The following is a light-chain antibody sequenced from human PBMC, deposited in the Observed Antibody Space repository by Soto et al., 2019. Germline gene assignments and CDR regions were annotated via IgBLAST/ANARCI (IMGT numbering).Light chain of an antibody. Sequence: IPMPQSPSSLSASVGDSVTITCRASHDISNYLAWYQPKPGKVPNLLIYAASTLESGVPSRFSGSGSGTEFTLTVTSLQPEDGATDYGQHMDTFRLTVGGGTKVDLK. CDR2: AAS. J-gene: IGKJ4*01. CDR1: HDISNY. V-gene: IGKV1-9*01. CDR3: QHMDTFRLT.